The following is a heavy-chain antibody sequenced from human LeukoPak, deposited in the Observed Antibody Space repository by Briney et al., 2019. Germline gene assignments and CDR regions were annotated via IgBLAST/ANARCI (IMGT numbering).Heavy chain of an antibody. Sequence: GGSLRLSCAASGFTFSSYWMSWVRQAPGKGLEWVAHIKQDGSEKYYVDSVKGRFTISRDNAKNSLYLQMNSLRAEDTAVYYCARERNLMEFWSVYGLWGQGTLVTVSS. D-gene: IGHD3-3*01. CDR2: IKQDGSEK. V-gene: IGHV3-7*01. J-gene: IGHJ4*02. CDR3: ARERNLMEFWSVYGL. CDR1: GFTFSSYW.